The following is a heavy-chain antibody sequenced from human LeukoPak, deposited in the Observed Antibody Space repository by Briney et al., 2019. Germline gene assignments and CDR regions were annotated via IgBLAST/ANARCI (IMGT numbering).Heavy chain of an antibody. D-gene: IGHD6-19*01. V-gene: IGHV1-2*02. J-gene: IGHJ4*02. CDR3: ARGHSSGWYHYFDY. CDR1: GYTFTGYY. CDR2: INPNSGGT. Sequence: GASVTVSCKASGYTFTGYYMHWVRQAPGQGLEWMGWINPNSGGTNYAQKFQGRVTMTRDTSISTAYMELSRLRSDDTAVYYCARGHSSGWYHYFDYWGQGTLVTVSS.